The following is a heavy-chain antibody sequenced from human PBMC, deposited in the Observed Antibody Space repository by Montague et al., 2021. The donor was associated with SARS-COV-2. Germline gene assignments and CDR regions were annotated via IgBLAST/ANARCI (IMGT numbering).Heavy chain of an antibody. CDR2: IYYTGNT. Sequence: SETLSLTCTVSGGSITNNIDYWAWIRQPPGKGLEWIGSIYYTGNTYYNPSLKSRVTMSVDTSKNQFSLKLNSVTAADTAVYYCGRGVVAATPGVGYWGRGTLVTVSS. V-gene: IGHV4-39*07. J-gene: IGHJ4*02. CDR1: GGSITNNIDY. CDR3: GRGVVAATPGVGY. D-gene: IGHD2-15*01.